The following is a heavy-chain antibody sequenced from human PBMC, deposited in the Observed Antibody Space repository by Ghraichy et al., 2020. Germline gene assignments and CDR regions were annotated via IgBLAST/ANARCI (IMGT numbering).Heavy chain of an antibody. Sequence: GGSLRLSCAASGFTFSSYAMSWVRQAPGKGLEWVSAISGSGGSTYYADSVKGRFTISRDNSKNTLYLQMNSLRAEDTAVYYCAKDPRGWGCSGGSCYSRDYWGQGTLVTVSS. J-gene: IGHJ4*02. CDR3: AKDPRGWGCSGGSCYSRDY. CDR2: ISGSGGST. D-gene: IGHD2-15*01. V-gene: IGHV3-23*01. CDR1: GFTFSSYA.